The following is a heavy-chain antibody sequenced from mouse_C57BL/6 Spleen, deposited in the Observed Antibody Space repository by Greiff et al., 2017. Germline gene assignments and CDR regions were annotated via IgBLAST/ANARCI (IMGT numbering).Heavy chain of an antibody. CDR2: IYPSDSET. CDR3: ARRDYGRGD. Sequence: QVQLQQPGAELVRPGSSVKLSCKASGYTFTSYWMDWVKQRPGQGLEWIGNIYPSDSETHYNQKFKDKATLTVDKSSSTAYMQLSSLTSEDSAVYYCARRDYGRGDGGQGTTLTVSS. J-gene: IGHJ2*01. CDR1: GYTFTSYW. D-gene: IGHD1-1*01. V-gene: IGHV1-61*01.